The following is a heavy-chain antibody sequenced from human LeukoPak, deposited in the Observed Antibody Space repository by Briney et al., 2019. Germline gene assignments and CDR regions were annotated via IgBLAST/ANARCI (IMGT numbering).Heavy chain of an antibody. CDR1: GYTFTDFY. CDR2: INPNSGGT. J-gene: IGHJ4*02. D-gene: IGHD3-10*01. CDR3: ARDLSFYGSGSFYFDY. V-gene: IGHV1-2*02. Sequence: VTAGKVSCKASGYTFTDFYIHWVRQAPGQGLEWMGWINPNSGGTSYAQNFQGRVTMTRDTSISTAYMELSRLRSDDTAVYYCARDLSFYGSGSFYFDYWGQGTLVTASS.